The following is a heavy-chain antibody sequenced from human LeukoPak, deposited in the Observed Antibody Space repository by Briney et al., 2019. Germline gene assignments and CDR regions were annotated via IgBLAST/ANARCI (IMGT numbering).Heavy chain of an antibody. CDR1: RGSISSFY. Sequence: PSETLSLTCTVSRGSISSFYWSWIRQPPGKGLEWIGYIDNSGNTNSNPSLKSRVTMSVDTSKNQFSLKRSSVIAADAAVYYCARGRITIFGVVIPHFDNWGQGTLVTVSS. CDR3: ARGRITIFGVVIPHFDN. J-gene: IGHJ4*02. V-gene: IGHV4-59*01. D-gene: IGHD3-3*01. CDR2: IDNSGNT.